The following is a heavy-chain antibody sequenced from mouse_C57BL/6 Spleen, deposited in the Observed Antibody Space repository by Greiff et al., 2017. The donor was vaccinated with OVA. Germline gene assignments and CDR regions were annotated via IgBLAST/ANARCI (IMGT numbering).Heavy chain of an antibody. CDR2: ILPGSGST. V-gene: IGHV1-9*01. Sequence: QVQLQQSGAELMKPGASVKLSCKATGYTFTGYWIEWVKQRPGHGLEWIGEILPGSGSTNYNEKFKGKATFTADTSSNTAYMQLSSLTTEDSAIYYCARRGAYSNYVYWYFDDWGTGTTVTVSS. J-gene: IGHJ1*03. D-gene: IGHD2-5*01. CDR1: GYTFTGYW. CDR3: ARRGAYSNYVYWYFDD.